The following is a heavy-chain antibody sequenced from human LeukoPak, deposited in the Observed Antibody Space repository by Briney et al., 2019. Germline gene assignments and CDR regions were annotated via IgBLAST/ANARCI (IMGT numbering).Heavy chain of an antibody. J-gene: IGHJ4*02. CDR1: GGTFSSYA. D-gene: IGHD3-9*01. V-gene: IGHV1-69*13. CDR2: IIPIFGTA. Sequence: ASVKVSCKASGGTFSSYAISWVRQAPGQGLEWMGGIIPIFGTANYAQKFQGRVTITADEPTSTAYMELSSLRSEDTAVYYCARGLRYFDWLLDYWGQGTLVTVSS. CDR3: ARGLRYFDWLLDY.